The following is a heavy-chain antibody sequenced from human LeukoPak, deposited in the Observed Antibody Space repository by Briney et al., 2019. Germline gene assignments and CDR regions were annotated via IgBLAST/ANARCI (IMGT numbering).Heavy chain of an antibody. D-gene: IGHD5-24*01. V-gene: IGHV1-46*01. Sequence: ASVKVSCKASGYTYASYGTSWVRQAPGQGPEWMGVISPSGGSTTYAQKFQGRVTLTRDMSTSTDYLELSSLRSEDTAVYYCARDNSVRDEAWWFNPWGQGTLVTVSS. J-gene: IGHJ5*02. CDR1: GYTYASYG. CDR3: ARDNSVRDEAWWFNP. CDR2: ISPSGGST.